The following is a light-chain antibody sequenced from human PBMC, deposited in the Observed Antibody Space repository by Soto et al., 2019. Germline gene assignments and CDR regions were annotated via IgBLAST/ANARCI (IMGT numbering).Light chain of an antibody. V-gene: IGLV4-69*01. CDR3: QTWGSGNWV. J-gene: IGLJ3*02. CDR1: SAHSSYA. CDR2: LNSDGSH. Sequence: QPVLTQSPSASASLGASVKLTCTLSSAHSSYAIAWHQQQPEKGPRYLMKLNSDGSHTKGDGIPDRFSGSSSGAERYLTISSLQSEDEADYYCQTWGSGNWVFGGGTKVTVL.